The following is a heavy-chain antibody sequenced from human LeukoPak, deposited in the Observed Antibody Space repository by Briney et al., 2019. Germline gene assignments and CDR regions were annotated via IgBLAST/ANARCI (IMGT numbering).Heavy chain of an antibody. V-gene: IGHV3-48*01. J-gene: IGHJ3*02. D-gene: IGHD3-10*01. CDR1: GFTFSNYG. Sequence: GGSLRLSCAASGFTFSNYGMSWVRQAPGKGLEWISYISRTTSTIYYADSVKGRFTISRDSAKHSVFLQMNSLRAEDTAVYYCAKLVVRGVIITGAFDIWGQGTMVTVSS. CDR3: AKLVVRGVIITGAFDI. CDR2: ISRTTSTI.